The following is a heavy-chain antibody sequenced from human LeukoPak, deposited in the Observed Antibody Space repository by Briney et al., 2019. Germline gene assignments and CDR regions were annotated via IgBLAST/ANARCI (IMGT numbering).Heavy chain of an antibody. V-gene: IGHV3-21*01. CDR2: ISSSSSYI. Sequence: GGSLRLSCAASGFTFSSYSMNWVRQAPGKGLEWVSSISSSSSYIYYADSVKGRFTISRDNAKNLLYLQMNSLRAEDTAVYYCARGDNSSGWYPRYFDYWGQGTLVTVSS. J-gene: IGHJ4*02. CDR3: ARGDNSSGWYPRYFDY. D-gene: IGHD6-19*01. CDR1: GFTFSSYS.